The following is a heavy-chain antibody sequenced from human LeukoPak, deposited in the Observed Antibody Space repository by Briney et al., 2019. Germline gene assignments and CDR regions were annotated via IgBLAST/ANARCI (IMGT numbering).Heavy chain of an antibody. CDR2: INPNSGGT. D-gene: IGHD3-3*01. V-gene: IGHV1-2*02. J-gene: IGHJ4*02. CDR1: GYTFTGYY. CDR3: ARDSLTIFGVVFSLYYFDY. Sequence: ASVKVSCKASGYTFTGYYMHWVRKPPGQGLEWMGWINPNSGGTNYAQKFQGRVTMTRDTSISTAYMELSRLRSDDTAVYYCARDSLTIFGVVFSLYYFDYWGQGTLVTVSS.